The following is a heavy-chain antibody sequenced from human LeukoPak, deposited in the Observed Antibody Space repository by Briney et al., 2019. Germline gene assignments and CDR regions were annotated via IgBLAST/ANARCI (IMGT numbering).Heavy chain of an antibody. D-gene: IGHD6-6*01. CDR2: INHSGST. Sequence: ETLSLTCAVYGGSFSGYYWSWIRQPPGKGLEWIGEINHSGSTNYNPSLKSRVTISVDTSKNQFSLKLSPVTAADTAMYYCARAGIAARPRWFDPWGQGTLVTVSS. J-gene: IGHJ5*02. V-gene: IGHV4-34*01. CDR3: ARAGIAARPRWFDP. CDR1: GGSFSGYY.